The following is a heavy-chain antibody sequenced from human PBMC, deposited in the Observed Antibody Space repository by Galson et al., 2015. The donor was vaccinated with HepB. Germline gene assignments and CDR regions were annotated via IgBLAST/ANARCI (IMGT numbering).Heavy chain of an antibody. Sequence: SLRLSCAASGFTFSSYWMSWVRQAPGKGLEWVANIKQDGSEKYYVDSVKGRFTISRDNAKNSLYLQMNSLRAEDTAVYYCASENSGSYYAYAFDIWGQGTVVTVSS. D-gene: IGHD1-26*01. J-gene: IGHJ3*02. CDR2: IKQDGSEK. CDR1: GFTFSSYW. V-gene: IGHV3-7*03. CDR3: ASENSGSYYAYAFDI.